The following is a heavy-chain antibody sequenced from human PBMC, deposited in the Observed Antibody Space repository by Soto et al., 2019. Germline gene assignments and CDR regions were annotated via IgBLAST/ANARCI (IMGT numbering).Heavy chain of an antibody. D-gene: IGHD6-25*01. CDR1: GYSFTSYW. J-gene: IGHJ5*02. CDR3: ARYRIEARNWFDH. Sequence: GESLKISCKASGYSFTSYWIGWVRQMPGKGLEWMVIIYPADSDPRYRPSFQGEVTISADKSIITAYLQWSSLMASDTAMYYCARYRIEARNWFDHWGQGSLVTVCS. V-gene: IGHV5-51*01. CDR2: IYPADSDP.